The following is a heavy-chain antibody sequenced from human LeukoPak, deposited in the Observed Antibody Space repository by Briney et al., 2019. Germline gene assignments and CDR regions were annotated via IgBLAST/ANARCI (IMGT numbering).Heavy chain of an antibody. J-gene: IGHJ3*02. Sequence: SETLSLTCAVYGGSFSGYYWSWIRQPPGKGLEWIGEINHSGSTNYNPSLKSRVTISGDTSKNQFSLKLSSVTAADTAVYYCAREPIFGVVTNDAFDIWGQGTMVTVSS. CDR1: GGSFSGYY. CDR3: AREPIFGVVTNDAFDI. V-gene: IGHV4-34*01. CDR2: INHSGST. D-gene: IGHD3-3*01.